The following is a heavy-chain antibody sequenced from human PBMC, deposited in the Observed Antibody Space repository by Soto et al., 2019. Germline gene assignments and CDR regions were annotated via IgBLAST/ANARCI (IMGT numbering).Heavy chain of an antibody. CDR3: TKIGTGGGELDH. CDR1: GFTFTNVW. J-gene: IGHJ4*02. CDR2: IKSKTAGETI. D-gene: IGHD1-26*01. Sequence: EVQLVESGGGLVKPGESLRLSCAVSGFTFTNVWMSWVRQAPGKGLEWVGRIKSKTAGETIDYAAVVKGRFTISRDDSKHTLYLHMNSRKTEATAVYYFTKIGTGGGELDHWGRGPLVTVSS. V-gene: IGHV3-15*01.